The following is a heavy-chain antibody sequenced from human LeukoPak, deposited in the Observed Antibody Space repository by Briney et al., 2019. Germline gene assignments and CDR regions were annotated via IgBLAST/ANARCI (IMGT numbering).Heavy chain of an antibody. Sequence: GGSLRLSCAASGFTFSSYGMHWVRQAPGKGLEWVAFTLYDGSNKYYADSVKGRFTISRDNSKNTLYLQMNSLRAEDTAVYYCANGVVYFDNWGQGTLVTVPS. CDR1: GFTFSSYG. D-gene: IGHD3-10*01. CDR3: ANGVVYFDN. J-gene: IGHJ4*02. CDR2: TLYDGSNK. V-gene: IGHV3-30*02.